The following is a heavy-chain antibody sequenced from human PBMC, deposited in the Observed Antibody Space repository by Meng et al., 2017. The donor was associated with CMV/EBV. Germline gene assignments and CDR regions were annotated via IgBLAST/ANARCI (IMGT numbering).Heavy chain of an antibody. D-gene: IGHD2-2*02. CDR2: IIPIFGTA. J-gene: IGHJ6*02. Sequence: SVKVSCKASGGTFSSYAISWVRQAPGQGLEWMGGIIPIFGTANYAQKFQGRVTITTDESTSTAYMELSSLRSEDTAVYYCAAENKVEYCSSTSCYTKQDVDAWGQGTTVTVSS. CDR1: GGTFSSYA. CDR3: AAENKVEYCSSTSCYTKQDVDA. V-gene: IGHV1-69*05.